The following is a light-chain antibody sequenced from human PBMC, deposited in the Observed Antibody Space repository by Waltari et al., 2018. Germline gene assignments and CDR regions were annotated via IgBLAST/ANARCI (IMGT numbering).Light chain of an antibody. CDR1: SYNVGKYA. Sequence: QSALTQEASVSGTVGQKVTLSCTGDSYNVGKYAVGWYQQSAHGAPKTVLFGHSLPSGIPDRFSGSKSGATASLTISGLQPEDEADYYCSTWDSTLSAAVFGGGTKVTVL. CDR3: STWDSTLSAAV. CDR2: GHS. V-gene: IGLV1-36*01. J-gene: IGLJ2*01.